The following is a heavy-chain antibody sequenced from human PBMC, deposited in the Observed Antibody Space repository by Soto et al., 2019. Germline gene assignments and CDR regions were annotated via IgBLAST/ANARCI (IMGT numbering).Heavy chain of an antibody. Sequence: QVQLVQSGAEVKKPGASVKVSGKASGYTFTSYGISWVRQAPGQGLEWMGWISAYNGNTNYAQKLQGRVTMTTDTSTSPAYMELRSVRSDHTAVYYCARDRGAYGMDVWGQGTTVTVSS. V-gene: IGHV1-18*01. CDR3: ARDRGAYGMDV. J-gene: IGHJ6*02. CDR2: ISAYNGNT. CDR1: GYTFTSYG.